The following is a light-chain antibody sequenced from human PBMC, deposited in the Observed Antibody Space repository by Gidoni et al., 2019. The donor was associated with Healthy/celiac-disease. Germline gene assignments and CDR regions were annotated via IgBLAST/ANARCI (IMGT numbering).Light chain of an antibody. Sequence: DIQMTQSPSSLSASVGDRVTITYRASQSISSYLNWYQQKPGKAPKLLIYAASSLQSGVPSRFSGSGSGTDFTLTISSLQPEEFATYYCQQSYSTPITFGQXTRLEIK. CDR2: AAS. V-gene: IGKV1-39*01. J-gene: IGKJ5*01. CDR3: QQSYSTPIT. CDR1: QSISSY.